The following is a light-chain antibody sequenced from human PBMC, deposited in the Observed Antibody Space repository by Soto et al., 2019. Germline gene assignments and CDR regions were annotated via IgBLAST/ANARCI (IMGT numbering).Light chain of an antibody. V-gene: IGLV1-44*01. CDR1: SSNIGSNT. J-gene: IGLJ1*01. Sequence: QSVLTQPPSAAGTTGQIVAISCSGSSSNIGSNTVTWYQQLPGTAPKLLIYSTSKRSSGVPCRFSGSKSGASASLSISGLQSEDEADDYCAAWDDRLDVYVVCTGTKLTVL. CDR3: AAWDDRLDVYV. CDR2: STS.